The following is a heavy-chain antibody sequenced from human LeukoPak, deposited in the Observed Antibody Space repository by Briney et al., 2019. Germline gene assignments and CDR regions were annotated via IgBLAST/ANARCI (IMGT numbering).Heavy chain of an antibody. V-gene: IGHV5-51*01. J-gene: IGHJ4*02. Sequence: KRGESLKISCKGSGYSFTSYWIGWVRRMPGKGLEWMGIIYPGDSGTRYSPYFQGQVTISADKSINTAYLQWSSLKASDTAMYYCARPAYGSGSQPPDYWGQGTMVIVSS. CDR2: IYPGDSGT. CDR3: ARPAYGSGSQPPDY. D-gene: IGHD3-10*01. CDR1: GYSFTSYW.